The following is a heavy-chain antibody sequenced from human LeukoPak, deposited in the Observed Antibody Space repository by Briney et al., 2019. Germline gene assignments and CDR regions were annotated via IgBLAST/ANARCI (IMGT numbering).Heavy chain of an antibody. J-gene: IGHJ2*01. CDR2: INPHTGGT. CDR1: GYTFTGYY. D-gene: IGHD3-22*01. V-gene: IGHV1-2*02. Sequence: GASVKVSCKASGYTFTGYYMHWVRQAPGQGLEWMGWINPHTGGTNYAQKFQGRVTMTRDASISTAYMDLSSLRSEDTAVYYCARGGVYDSSAFDLWGRGTLVTVSS. CDR3: ARGGVYDSSAFDL.